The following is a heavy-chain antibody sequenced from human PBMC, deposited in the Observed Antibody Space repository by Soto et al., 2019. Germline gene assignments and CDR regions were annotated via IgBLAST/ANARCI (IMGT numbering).Heavy chain of an antibody. V-gene: IGHV3-33*01. CDR3: ARGVGRWLASNMDV. Sequence: QVQLVESGGGVVQPGRSLRLSCAASGFTFSSYGMHWVRQAPGKGLEWVAVIWYDGSNKYYADSVKGRFTISRDNSKNTLYLQMNSLRAEDTAVYYCARGVGRWLASNMDVWGQGTTVTVSS. CDR1: GFTFSSYG. J-gene: IGHJ6*02. D-gene: IGHD6-19*01. CDR2: IWYDGSNK.